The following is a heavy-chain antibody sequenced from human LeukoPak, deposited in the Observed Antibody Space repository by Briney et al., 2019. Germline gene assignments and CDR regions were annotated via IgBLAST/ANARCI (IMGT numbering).Heavy chain of an antibody. CDR2: INAGNDNR. J-gene: IGHJ6*02. CDR3: ARDGVVAGTKVLYGMDV. Sequence: ASVKVSCKASGYTFTSYAMHWVRQAPGQRLEWMGWINAGNDNRKYSQKFQGRVTITRDTSASTDYMELSSLRSEDTAVYYCARDGVVAGTKVLYGMDVWGQGTTVTVSS. V-gene: IGHV1-3*01. CDR1: GYTFTSYA. D-gene: IGHD6-19*01.